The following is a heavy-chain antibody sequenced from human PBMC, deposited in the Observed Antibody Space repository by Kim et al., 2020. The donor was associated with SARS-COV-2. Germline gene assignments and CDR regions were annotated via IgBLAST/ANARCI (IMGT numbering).Heavy chain of an antibody. D-gene: IGHD6-19*01. J-gene: IGHJ5*02. CDR3: ARDQSIAVAGTNWFDP. CDR2: IWYDGSNK. V-gene: IGHV3-33*01. CDR1: GFTFSSYG. Sequence: GGSLRLSCAASGFTFSSYGMHWVRQAPGKGLEWVAVIWYDGSNKYYADSVKGRFTISRDNSKNTLYLQMNSLRAEDTAVYYCARDQSIAVAGTNWFDPWGQGTLVTVSS.